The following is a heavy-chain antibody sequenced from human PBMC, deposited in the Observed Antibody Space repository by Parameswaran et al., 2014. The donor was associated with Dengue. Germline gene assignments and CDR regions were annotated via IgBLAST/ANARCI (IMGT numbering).Heavy chain of an antibody. CDR2: IKQDGSEE. D-gene: IGHD2-15*01. J-gene: IGHJ3*02. V-gene: IGHV3-7*01. Sequence: VRQAPGKGLEWVANIKQDGSEEYYVDSVKGRFTISRDNAKNSLYLQMNSLRAEDTAVYYCASGIESLLLYYDAFDIWGQGTMVTVSS. CDR3: ASGIESLLLYYDAFDI.